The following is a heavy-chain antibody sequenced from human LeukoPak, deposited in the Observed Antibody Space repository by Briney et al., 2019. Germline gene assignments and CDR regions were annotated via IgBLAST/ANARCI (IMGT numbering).Heavy chain of an antibody. J-gene: IGHJ4*02. Sequence: PSETLSLTCGVYGGSFSGYLWTWIRQSPGQGLEWIGEISSGGNSNENPSLKSRVSISVDTSKSQFSLKLNSVTAADTGVYYCAKTHSHFPPYFDYWGQGTLVIVSS. CDR3: AKTHSHFPPYFDY. D-gene: IGHD4-11*01. CDR1: GGSFSGYL. CDR2: ISSGGNS. V-gene: IGHV4-34*01.